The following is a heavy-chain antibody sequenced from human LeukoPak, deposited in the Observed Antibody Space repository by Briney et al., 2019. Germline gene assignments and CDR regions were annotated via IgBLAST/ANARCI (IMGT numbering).Heavy chain of an antibody. CDR2: IYYSGST. CDR3: ARHPELYFFDY. Sequence: PSETLSLTCTVSGDSISSYYWSWIRQPPGKGLEWIGYIYYSGSTNYNPSLKSQVTISADTSKNQVSLTLSSVTAADTAVYYCARHPELYFFDYWGQGTLVTVSS. D-gene: IGHD3-10*01. J-gene: IGHJ4*02. V-gene: IGHV4-59*08. CDR1: GDSISSYY.